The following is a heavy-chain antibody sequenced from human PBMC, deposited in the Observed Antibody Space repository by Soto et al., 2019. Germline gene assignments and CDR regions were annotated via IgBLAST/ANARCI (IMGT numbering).Heavy chain of an antibody. D-gene: IGHD5-18*01. V-gene: IGHV1-3*01. CDR3: ARDPGYSYVDF. CDR1: GYTFTSYA. Sequence: QVQLVQSGAEVKKPGASVKVSCKASGYTFTSYAINWVRQAPGQRLEWMGWINAGNGNTKHSQKLQGRVTIPRDTSASTAYMELSSLRSEDTAVYYCARDPGYSYVDFWGQGTLVTVSS. J-gene: IGHJ4*02. CDR2: INAGNGNT.